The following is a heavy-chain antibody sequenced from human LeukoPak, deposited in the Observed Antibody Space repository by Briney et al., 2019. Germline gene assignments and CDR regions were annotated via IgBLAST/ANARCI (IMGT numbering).Heavy chain of an antibody. CDR3: ARSLDYGGRFDP. CDR2: ISAYNGNT. V-gene: IGHV1-18*01. Sequence: EASVKVSCTASGYTFTSYGISWVRQAPGQGLEWMGWISAYNGNTNYAQKLQGRVTMTTDTSTSTAYMELRSLRSDDTAVYYCARSLDYGGRFDPWGQGTLVTVSS. D-gene: IGHD4-23*01. J-gene: IGHJ5*02. CDR1: GYTFTSYG.